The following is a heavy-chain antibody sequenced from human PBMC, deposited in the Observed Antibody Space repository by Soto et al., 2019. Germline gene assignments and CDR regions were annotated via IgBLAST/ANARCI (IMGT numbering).Heavy chain of an antibody. D-gene: IGHD6-19*01. CDR2: ISGSGGST. Sequence: EVQLLESGGGLVQPGGSLRLSCAASGFTFSSYAMNWVRQAPGKGLEWVSAISGSGGSTYYADSVKGRFTISRDNSKNPLYLQMNSLRAEDTAVYYCAQQQQWLDKGYFDYWGQGTLVTVSS. CDR3: AQQQQWLDKGYFDY. J-gene: IGHJ4*02. V-gene: IGHV3-23*01. CDR1: GFTFSSYA.